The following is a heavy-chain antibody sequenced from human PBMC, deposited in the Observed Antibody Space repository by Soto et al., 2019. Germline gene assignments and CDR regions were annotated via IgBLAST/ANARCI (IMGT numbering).Heavy chain of an antibody. J-gene: IGHJ4*02. CDR1: GYTFTSYD. V-gene: IGHV1-8*01. Sequence: ASVKVSCKASGYTFTSYDINWVRQATGQGLEWMGWMNPNSGNTGYAQKFQGRVTMTRNTSISTAYMELSSLRSEDTAVYYCARDRVDIVATIPDTYYFDYWGQGTLVTVSS. CDR2: MNPNSGNT. CDR3: ARDRVDIVATIPDTYYFDY. D-gene: IGHD5-12*01.